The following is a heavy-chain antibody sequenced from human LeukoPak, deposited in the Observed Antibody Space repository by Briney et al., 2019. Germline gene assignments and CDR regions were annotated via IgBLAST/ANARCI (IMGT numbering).Heavy chain of an antibody. CDR1: GGSISSYY. D-gene: IGHD3-22*01. CDR2: IYYSGST. V-gene: IGHV4-59*01. CDR3: ARSPYYYDSSGYYGYRVGYFDY. Sequence: SETLSLTCTVSGGSISSYYWIWIRQPPGKGLEWIGYIYYSGSTNYNPSLKSRVTISVDTSKNQFSLKLSSVTAADTAVYYCARSPYYYDSSGYYGYRVGYFDYWGQGTLVTVSS. J-gene: IGHJ4*02.